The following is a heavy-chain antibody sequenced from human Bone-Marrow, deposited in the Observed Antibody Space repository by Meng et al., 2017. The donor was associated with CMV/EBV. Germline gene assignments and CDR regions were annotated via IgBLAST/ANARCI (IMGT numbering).Heavy chain of an antibody. Sequence: ASVKVSCKAFGDTFTGYYMHWVRQAPGQGLEWMGWINPNSGGTNYAQKFQGRVTMTRDTSISTAYMELSRLRSDDTAVYYCARDHDYSSPDYWGQGTLVTVSS. J-gene: IGHJ4*02. D-gene: IGHD4-11*01. CDR3: ARDHDYSSPDY. CDR1: GDTFTGYY. V-gene: IGHV1-2*02. CDR2: INPNSGGT.